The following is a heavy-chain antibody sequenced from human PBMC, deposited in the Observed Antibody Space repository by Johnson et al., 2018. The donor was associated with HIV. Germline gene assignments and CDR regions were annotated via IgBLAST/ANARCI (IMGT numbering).Heavy chain of an antibody. Sequence: VHFVESGGGLVQPGRSLRLSCAASGFTFDDYAMHWVRQAPGKGLEWVSGISWNSGTIYYADSVKGRFTISMDNAKNSLYLQMNSLRAEDTAVYYCAREIIAAADDIWGQGTMVTVSS. J-gene: IGHJ3*02. CDR1: GFTFDDYA. V-gene: IGHV3-9*01. D-gene: IGHD6-13*01. CDR2: ISWNSGTI. CDR3: AREIIAAADDI.